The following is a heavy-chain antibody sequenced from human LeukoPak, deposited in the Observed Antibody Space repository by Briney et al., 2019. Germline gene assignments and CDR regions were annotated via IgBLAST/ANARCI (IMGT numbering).Heavy chain of an antibody. CDR1: GYTFSDSG. J-gene: IGHJ4*02. CDR3: ARAKLEQLLGDY. Sequence: ASVKVSCKASGYTFSDSGISWVRQAPGQGLEWMGWISADNGNTNYAQNLQGRVTMTTDTSTSTAYMELRSLRSDDTAVYYCARAKLEQLLGDYWGQGTLVTVSS. V-gene: IGHV1-18*01. D-gene: IGHD6-13*01. CDR2: ISADNGNT.